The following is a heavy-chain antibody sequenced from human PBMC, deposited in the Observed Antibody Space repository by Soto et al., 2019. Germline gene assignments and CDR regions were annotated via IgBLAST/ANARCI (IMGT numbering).Heavy chain of an antibody. CDR3: ARSGSVPYYYYGLDV. Sequence: QVQLVQSGAEVRKPGASVKVSCKTSGYTFSRSGISWVRQAPGQGLEWMGWISTYNGDANYAQKRQGRVTMTTDTSTSTAFMELGSLTSDDPAVYYCARSGSVPYYYYGLDVWGQGTTVTVSS. CDR2: ISTYNGDA. V-gene: IGHV1-18*01. CDR1: GYTFSRSG. D-gene: IGHD1-26*01. J-gene: IGHJ6*02.